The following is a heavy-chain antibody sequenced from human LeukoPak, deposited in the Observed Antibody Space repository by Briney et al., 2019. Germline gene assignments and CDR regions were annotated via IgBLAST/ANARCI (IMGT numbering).Heavy chain of an antibody. CDR2: ISSSGSTI. J-gene: IGHJ4*02. V-gene: IGHV3-48*03. CDR1: GFTFSSYE. CDR3: ARGDYSSSIIFDY. Sequence: GGSLRLSCAASGFTFSSYEMNWVRQAPGKGLEWVSYISSSGSTIYYADSVKGRFTISRDNAKNSLYLQMNSLRAEDTAVYYCARGDYSSSIIFDYWGQGTLVTVSS. D-gene: IGHD6-6*01.